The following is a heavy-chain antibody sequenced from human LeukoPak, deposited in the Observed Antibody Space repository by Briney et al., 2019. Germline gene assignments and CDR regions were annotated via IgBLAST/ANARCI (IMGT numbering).Heavy chain of an antibody. D-gene: IGHD3-10*01. CDR3: GRLTYYYGSGIYWPGYLAY. CDR1: GYSFTSYW. Sequence: GESLKISCKGSGYSFTSYWIGWVRQMPGKGLEWMGIIYPGDSDTRYSPSFQGQVTISVDKSISTAYLQWSSLKASDTAMYYCGRLTYYYGSGIYWPGYLAYWGQGPLVTVSS. V-gene: IGHV5-51*01. CDR2: IYPGDSDT. J-gene: IGHJ4*02.